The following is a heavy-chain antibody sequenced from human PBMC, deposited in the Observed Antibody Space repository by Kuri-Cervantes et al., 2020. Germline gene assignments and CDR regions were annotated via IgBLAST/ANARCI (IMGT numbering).Heavy chain of an antibody. V-gene: IGHV3-23*01. Sequence: GESLKISCAASGFTFINYAMSWVRQAPGKGLEWVSSISGSGDKTYYADSVKGRFTISRDNSKNTLYLQMNSLRAEDTAVYYCARDVEAFGLHYVGMDVWGQGTTVTVSS. D-gene: IGHD3-10*02. CDR2: ISGSGDKT. CDR1: GFTFINYA. CDR3: ARDVEAFGLHYVGMDV. J-gene: IGHJ6*02.